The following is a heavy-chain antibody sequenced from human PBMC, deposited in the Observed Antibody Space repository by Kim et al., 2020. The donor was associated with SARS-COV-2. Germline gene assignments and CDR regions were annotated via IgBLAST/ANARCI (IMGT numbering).Heavy chain of an antibody. V-gene: IGHV3-30*03. J-gene: IGHJ6*02. CDR1: GFTFSSYG. CDR3: AILRGEYSSSWYRNSGDGMDV. D-gene: IGHD6-13*01. CDR2: ISYDGSNK. Sequence: GGSLRLSCAASGFTFSSYGMHWVRQAPGKGLEWVAVISYDGSNKYYADSVKGRFTISRDNSKNTLYLQMNSLRAEDTAVYYCAILRGEYSSSWYRNSGDGMDVWGQGTTVTVSS.